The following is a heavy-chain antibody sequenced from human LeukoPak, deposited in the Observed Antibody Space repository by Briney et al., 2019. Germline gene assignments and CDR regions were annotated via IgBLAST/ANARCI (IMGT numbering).Heavy chain of an antibody. J-gene: IGHJ4*02. CDR2: IGPTGSDR. D-gene: IGHD1-14*01. V-gene: IGHV3-21*06. CDR3: ATETNGRHYDY. CDR1: GLTFSTSG. Sequence: PGGSLRLSCTASGLTFSTSGFNWVRQAPGKGVEGVASIGPTGSDRYHADSMKGRFTISRDNANNFLYLQMNSLRAEDTAVYYCATETNGRHYDYWGQGTLLTVSS.